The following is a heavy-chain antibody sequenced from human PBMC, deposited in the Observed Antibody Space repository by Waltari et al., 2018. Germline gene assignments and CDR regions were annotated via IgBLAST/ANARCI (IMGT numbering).Heavy chain of an antibody. Sequence: EVQVVESGGGLAQPGGSLRLSCAASGFTFNTYWMHWVRQAPGKGLVWFPHISSDGNIANYADSVKGRFTISRDNAKNTLFLQMNSLRVEDTAVYYCTTSHNYTTFDIWGQGTVVTVSS. CDR1: GFTFNTYW. CDR2: ISSDGNIA. CDR3: TTSHNYTTFDI. D-gene: IGHD3-3*01. J-gene: IGHJ3*02. V-gene: IGHV3-74*01.